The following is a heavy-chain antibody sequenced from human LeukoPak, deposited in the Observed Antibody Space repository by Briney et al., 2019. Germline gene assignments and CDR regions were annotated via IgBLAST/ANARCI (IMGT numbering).Heavy chain of an antibody. CDR2: IRSKANSYAT. D-gene: IGHD3-22*01. CDR3: TSRIVVHLDY. V-gene: IGHV3-73*01. J-gene: IGHJ4*02. CDR1: GFTFSGSA. Sequence: GGSLRLSCAASGFTFSGSAMHWVRQASGKGLEWVGRIRSKANSYATAYAASVKGRFTISRDDSKNTVYLQMNSLKTEDTAVYYCTSRIVVHLDYWGQGTLVTVSS.